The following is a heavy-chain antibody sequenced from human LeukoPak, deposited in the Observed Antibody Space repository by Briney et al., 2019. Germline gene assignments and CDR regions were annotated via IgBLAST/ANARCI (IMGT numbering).Heavy chain of an antibody. CDR1: GGSVSSSGFN. Sequence: SETLSLTCTVSGGSVSSSGFNWGWIRQPPGKGLEWIGTIFYSGSTYYNPSLGSRVAISVDTSKNQFSLDLSSLTAADTAVYYCARRQYGSGWYGDGDWFWFAPWGQGTLVIVSS. D-gene: IGHD6-19*01. V-gene: IGHV4-39*01. J-gene: IGHJ5*02. CDR3: ARRQYGSGWYGDGDWFWFAP. CDR2: IFYSGST.